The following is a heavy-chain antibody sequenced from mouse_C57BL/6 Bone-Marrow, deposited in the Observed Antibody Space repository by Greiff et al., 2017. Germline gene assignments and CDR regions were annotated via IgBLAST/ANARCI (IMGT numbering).Heavy chain of an antibody. CDR3: AENYERGLAY. Sequence: QVQLKQPGAELVKPGASVKLSCKASGYTFTSYWMHWVKQRPGQGLEWIGMIHPNSGSTNYNEKFKSKAQLTVDKSSSTAYMQLSSLTSEDSAVYYCAENYERGLAYWGQGTLVTVSA. V-gene: IGHV1-64*01. D-gene: IGHD2-4*01. CDR2: IHPNSGST. CDR1: GYTFTSYW. J-gene: IGHJ3*01.